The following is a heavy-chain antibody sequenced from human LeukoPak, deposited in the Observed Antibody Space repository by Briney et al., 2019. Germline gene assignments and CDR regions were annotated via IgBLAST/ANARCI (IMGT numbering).Heavy chain of an antibody. Sequence: XVRXXXXXGLEWMGWMNPNSGNTGYGQKFQGRVTMTRNTSISTAYMELSSLRSEDTAVYYCARGQSSSWTNWGQGTLVTVSS. J-gene: IGHJ4*02. CDR3: ARGQSSSWTN. D-gene: IGHD6-13*01. V-gene: IGHV1-8*01. CDR2: MNPNSGNT.